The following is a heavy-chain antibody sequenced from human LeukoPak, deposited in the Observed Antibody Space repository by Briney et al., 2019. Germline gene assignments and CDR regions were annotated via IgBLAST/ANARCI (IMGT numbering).Heavy chain of an antibody. CDR2: FIPILGTP. CDR1: GGIFRSYG. D-gene: IGHD2-15*01. J-gene: IGHJ6*02. Sequence: SVKVSCKTSGGIFRSYGLNWVRQAPGQGLEWMGGFIPILGTPKYAQNLQGRVTITADESTSTGYMELSSLRYEDTAAYYCARGLYCRSSTSCSDYGMDVWGQGTTVTVSS. CDR3: ARGLYCRSSTSCSDYGMDV. V-gene: IGHV1-69*01.